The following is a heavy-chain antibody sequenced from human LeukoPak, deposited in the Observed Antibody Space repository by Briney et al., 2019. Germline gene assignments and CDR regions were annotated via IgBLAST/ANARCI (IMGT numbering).Heavy chain of an antibody. D-gene: IGHD6-6*01. CDR1: GFTFSSYG. V-gene: IGHV3-30*02. Sequence: GGSLTLSCAASGFTFSSYGMHWVRQAPGKGLEWVAFIRYDGSNKYNADSMKGRFTISRDNSKSTLYLQMNSLRAEDTAVYYCAKGRGAARPHYYFDYWGQGTLVTVSS. CDR3: AKGRGAARPHYYFDY. J-gene: IGHJ4*02. CDR2: IRYDGSNK.